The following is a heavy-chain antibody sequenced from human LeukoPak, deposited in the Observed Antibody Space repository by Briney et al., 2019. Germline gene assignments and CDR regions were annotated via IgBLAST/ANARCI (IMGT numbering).Heavy chain of an antibody. V-gene: IGHV3-23*01. CDR2: ISGSGGST. CDR1: GFTFSSYA. Sequence: GGSLRLSCAASGFTFSSYAMNWARQAPGKGLEWVSVISGSGGSTHYADSVKGRFTISRDNSKNTLYLQMNSLRADDTAVYYCANGREIFANVDYWGQGTLVTVSS. J-gene: IGHJ4*02. CDR3: ANGREIFANVDY. D-gene: IGHD3-3*01.